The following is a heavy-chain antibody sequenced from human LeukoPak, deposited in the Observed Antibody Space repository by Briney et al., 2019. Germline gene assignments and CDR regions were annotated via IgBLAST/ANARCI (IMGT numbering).Heavy chain of an antibody. CDR2: ISYDRNNK. CDR3: ARDRSGYANDAFDF. CDR1: GFTFSSYA. J-gene: IGHJ3*01. V-gene: IGHV3-30*03. D-gene: IGHD3-3*01. Sequence: GGSLRLSCAASGFTFSSYAMHWVRQAPGKGLEWLAVISYDRNNKYYAESVEGRFTISRDNSKNTLYLQMNSLRAEDTAVYHCARDRSGYANDAFDFWGQGTMVTVSS.